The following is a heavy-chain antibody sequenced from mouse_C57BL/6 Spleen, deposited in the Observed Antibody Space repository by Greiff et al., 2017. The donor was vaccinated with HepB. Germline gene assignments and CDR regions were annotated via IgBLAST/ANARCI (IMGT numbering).Heavy chain of an antibody. Sequence: QVQLQQPGAELVRPGSSVKLSCKASGYTFTSYWMHWVKQRPIQGLEWIGNIDPSDSETHYNQKFKDKATLTVDKSSSTAYMQLSSLTSEDSAVYYCARVGGSSFFDYWGQGTTLTVSS. D-gene: IGHD1-1*01. CDR1: GYTFTSYW. CDR3: ARVGGSSFFDY. J-gene: IGHJ2*01. CDR2: IDPSDSET. V-gene: IGHV1-52*01.